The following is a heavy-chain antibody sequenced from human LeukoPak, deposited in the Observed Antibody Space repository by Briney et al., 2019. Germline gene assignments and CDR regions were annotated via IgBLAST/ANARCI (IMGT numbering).Heavy chain of an antibody. CDR1: GFTFSSYW. D-gene: IGHD3-22*01. V-gene: IGHV3-7*01. Sequence: GGSLRLSCAASGFTFSSYWMSWVRQAPGKGLEWVANIKQDGSEKYYVDSVKGRFTISRDNAKNSLYLQMNSLRAEDTAVYYCARDLPYYYDSSGSPGGYWGQGTLVTVSS. CDR2: IKQDGSEK. J-gene: IGHJ4*02. CDR3: ARDLPYYYDSSGSPGGY.